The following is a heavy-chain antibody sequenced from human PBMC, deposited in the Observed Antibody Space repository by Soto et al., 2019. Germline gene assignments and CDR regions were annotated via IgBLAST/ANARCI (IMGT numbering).Heavy chain of an antibody. D-gene: IGHD6-6*01. V-gene: IGHV2-5*01. Sequence: QGTLKESGPTLVKPTQTLTLTCSFSGFSLSTSGVGVGWIRQSPGKAPEWVALIYWSGDEHYRPSLKSRLSIIKDTSKNHVVLIMSDMDPVDTATYYCARGLATLPVFAFDIWGQGTMVTVSS. J-gene: IGHJ3*02. CDR3: ARGLATLPVFAFDI. CDR1: GFSLSTSGVG. CDR2: IYWSGDE.